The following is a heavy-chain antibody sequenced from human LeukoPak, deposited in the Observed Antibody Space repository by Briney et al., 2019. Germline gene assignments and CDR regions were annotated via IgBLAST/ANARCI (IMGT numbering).Heavy chain of an antibody. CDR3: ARQGILLWFGELTRNWFDP. CDR1: GYSISSGYY. Sequence: SETLSLTCTVSGYSISSGYYWGWIRQPPGKGLEWIGSIYHSGSTYYNPSLKSRVTISVDTSKNQFSLKLSSVTAADTAVYYCARQGILLWFGELTRNWFDPWGQGTLVTVSS. J-gene: IGHJ5*02. CDR2: IYHSGST. D-gene: IGHD3-10*01. V-gene: IGHV4-38-2*02.